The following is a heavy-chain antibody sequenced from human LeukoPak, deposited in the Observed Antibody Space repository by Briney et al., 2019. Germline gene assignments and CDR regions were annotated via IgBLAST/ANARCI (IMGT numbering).Heavy chain of an antibody. CDR3: ARDQASITMVRGVNWFDP. CDR2: IWYDGSNK. J-gene: IGHJ5*02. V-gene: IGHV3-33*01. CDR1: GFTFSSYG. Sequence: GGSLRLSCAASGFTFSSYGMHWVRQAPGKGLEGVAVIWYDGSNKYYADSVKGRFTISRDNSKNTLYMQMNSLRAEDTAVYYCARDQASITMVRGVNWFDPWGQGTLVTVSS. D-gene: IGHD3-10*01.